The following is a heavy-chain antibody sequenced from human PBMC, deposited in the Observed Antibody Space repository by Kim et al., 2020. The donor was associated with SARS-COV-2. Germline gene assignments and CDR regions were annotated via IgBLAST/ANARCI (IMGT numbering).Heavy chain of an antibody. CDR1: GFTFSSYG. J-gene: IGHJ3*02. CDR2: ISYDGSNK. CDR3: AKGWPYYDILTGYYKGDAFDI. V-gene: IGHV3-30*18. Sequence: GESLRLSCAASGFTFSSYGMHWVRQAPGKGLEWVAVISYDGSNKYYADSVKGRFTISRDNSKNTLYLQMNSLRAEDTAVYYCAKGWPYYDILTGYYKGDAFDIWGQGTMVTVSS. D-gene: IGHD3-9*01.